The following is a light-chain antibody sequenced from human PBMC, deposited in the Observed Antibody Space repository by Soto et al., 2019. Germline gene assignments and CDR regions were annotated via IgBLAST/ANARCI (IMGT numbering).Light chain of an antibody. Sequence: QSALTLPASVSGSPGQSITISCTGTSSEVGGYNYVSWYQQHPGKAPKRMIYEVSNRPSGVSNRFSGFKSGNTASLAISGLQAEDEADYCCSSYTSSSTLVVFGTGTKLTVL. CDR2: EVS. CDR1: SSEVGGYNY. J-gene: IGLJ1*01. CDR3: SSYTSSSTLVV. V-gene: IGLV2-14*01.